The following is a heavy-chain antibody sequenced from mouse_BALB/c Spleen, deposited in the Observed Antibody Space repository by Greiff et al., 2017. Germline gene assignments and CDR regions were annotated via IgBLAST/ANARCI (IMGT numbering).Heavy chain of an antibody. CDR1: GFTFSSFG. CDR3: ARDTADGLAY. V-gene: IGHV5-17*02. Sequence: EVKLMESGGGLVQPGGSRKLSCAASGFTFSSFGMHWVRQAPEKGLEWVAYISSGSSTIYYADTVKGRFTISRDNPKNTLFLQMTSLRSEDTAMYYCARDTADGLAYWGQGTLVTVSA. D-gene: IGHD1-1*01. J-gene: IGHJ3*01. CDR2: ISSGSSTI.